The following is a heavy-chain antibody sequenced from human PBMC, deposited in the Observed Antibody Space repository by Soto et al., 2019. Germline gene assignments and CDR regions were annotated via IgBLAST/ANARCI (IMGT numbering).Heavy chain of an antibody. CDR1: GFSVSSYW. V-gene: IGHV3-74*01. CDR3: AREEGYGSGRYFDY. D-gene: IGHD3-10*01. J-gene: IGHJ4*02. CDR2: INSDGSSP. Sequence: GGSLRLSCEASGFSVSSYWMHWVRQAPGKGLVWVSHINSDGSSPTYADSVKGRFTISRDNAKNTLYLQMNSLRAEDSAVYYCAREEGYGSGRYFDYWGLGTLVTVSS.